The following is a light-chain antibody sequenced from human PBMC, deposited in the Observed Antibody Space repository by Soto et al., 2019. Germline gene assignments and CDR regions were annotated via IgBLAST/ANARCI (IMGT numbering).Light chain of an antibody. CDR1: SGDIGSYNR. Sequence: QSVLTQPASVSGSPGQSITISCTGTSGDIGSYNRVYWYQQHPGKAPKLIIYEVTDRPSGVSNRFSGSKSGNTASLTISGLQAEDEAEDYCSSYTNINTRACVFGTGTKLTVL. CDR3: SSYTNINTRACV. J-gene: IGLJ1*01. V-gene: IGLV2-14*01. CDR2: EVT.